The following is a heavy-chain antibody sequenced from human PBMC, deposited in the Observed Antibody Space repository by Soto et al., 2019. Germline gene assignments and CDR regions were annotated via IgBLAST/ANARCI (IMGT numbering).Heavy chain of an antibody. J-gene: IGHJ4*02. V-gene: IGHV3-30*04. Sequence: GGSLRLSCAVSGFTFRSYAIHWARQAPGKGLEWVAVISHDGSETHYADFVKGRFTISRDNSKNTLYLQMSSLRPEDTALYYCASDGEWELLGGYFDYWGQGTLVTVSS. CDR3: ASDGEWELLGGYFDY. CDR2: ISHDGSET. CDR1: GFTFRSYA. D-gene: IGHD1-26*01.